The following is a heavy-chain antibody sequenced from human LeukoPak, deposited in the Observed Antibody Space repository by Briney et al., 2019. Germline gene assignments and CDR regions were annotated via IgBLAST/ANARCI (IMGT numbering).Heavy chain of an antibody. V-gene: IGHV3-7*03. CDR2: IKQDGSEK. D-gene: IGHD2-2*01. Sequence: GGSLRLSCSSSGFTFSTYWMRWVRQAPGKGLEWVANIKQDGSEKYYVDSVKGRFTISRDNAKNSLYLQMNSLRAEDTAVYYCARDGPYCSSTSCFQTFDYWGQGTLVTVSS. CDR1: GFTFSTYW. J-gene: IGHJ4*02. CDR3: ARDGPYCSSTSCFQTFDY.